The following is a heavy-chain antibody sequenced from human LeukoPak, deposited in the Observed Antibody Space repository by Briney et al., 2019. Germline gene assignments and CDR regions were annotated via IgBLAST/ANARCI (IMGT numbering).Heavy chain of an antibody. CDR1: GGSISSGDYY. J-gene: IGHJ5*02. V-gene: IGHV4-30-4*01. CDR2: IYYSGST. Sequence: SETLALTCTVSGGSISSGDYYWSWICQPPGKGLEWIGYIYYSGSTYYNPSLKSRVTISVDTSKNQFSLKLSSVTAADTAVYYCARDSGGTCSGGSCYSFDPWGQGTLVTVSS. CDR3: ARDSGGTCSGGSCYSFDP. D-gene: IGHD2-15*01.